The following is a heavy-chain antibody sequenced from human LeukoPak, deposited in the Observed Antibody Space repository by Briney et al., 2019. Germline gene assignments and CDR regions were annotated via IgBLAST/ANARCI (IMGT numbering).Heavy chain of an antibody. V-gene: IGHV1-2*02. CDR3: ARDQGNGYYINWFDP. D-gene: IGHD3-22*01. J-gene: IGHJ5*02. Sequence: ASVKVSCKASGYTFTGYYMHWVRQAPGQGPEWMGWINPNNGGTRLAQKFQGRVTMTTDTSISTAYMELSKLTFDDTAMYYCARDQGNGYYINWFDPWGQGTLVTVSS. CDR2: INPNNGGT. CDR1: GYTFTGYY.